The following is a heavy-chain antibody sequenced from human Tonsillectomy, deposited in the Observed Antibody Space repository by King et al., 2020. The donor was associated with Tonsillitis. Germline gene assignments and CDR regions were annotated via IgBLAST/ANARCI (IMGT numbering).Heavy chain of an antibody. CDR1: GFTFSSYG. V-gene: IGHV3-30*18. CDR2: IPYDGSNK. CDR3: AKEEVGLDY. J-gene: IGHJ4*02. Sequence: VQLVESGGGVVQPGRSLRLSCAASGFTFSSYGMHWVRQAPGKGLEWVAVIPYDGSNKKYADSVKGRFTISRDNSKNTMYLQMNSLRAEDTAVYYCAKEEVGLDYWGQGTLVPVPS.